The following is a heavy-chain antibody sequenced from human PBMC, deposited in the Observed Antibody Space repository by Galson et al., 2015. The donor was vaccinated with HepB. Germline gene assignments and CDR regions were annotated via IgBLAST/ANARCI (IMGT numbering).Heavy chain of an antibody. D-gene: IGHD1-26*01. V-gene: IGHV3-48*03. Sequence: SLRLSCAATGFTFSSYEMNWVRQAPGKGLEWVSYISSSGSTTYYADSVKGRFTISRDNAKNSVFLEMNSLRADDSAVYYCAREGIEWELRYVDYWSQGSLVTVSS. CDR3: AREGIEWELRYVDY. J-gene: IGHJ4*02. CDR1: GFTFSSYE. CDR2: ISSSGSTT.